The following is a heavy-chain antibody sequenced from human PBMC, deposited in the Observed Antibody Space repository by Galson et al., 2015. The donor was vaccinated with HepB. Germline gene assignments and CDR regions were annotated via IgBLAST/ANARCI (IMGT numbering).Heavy chain of an antibody. D-gene: IGHD6-13*01. V-gene: IGHV1-18*04. CDR2: ISAYNGDT. CDR3: ARDIAAAGVVFDS. CDR1: GYTFTNHY. Sequence: SVKVSCKASGYTFTNHYINWVRQAPGQGLEWMGWISAYNGDTKYAQNLQGRVTMTTDTSTSTAYMELRSLRSDDTAVYFCARDIAAAGVVFDSWGQGTLVTVSS. J-gene: IGHJ4*02.